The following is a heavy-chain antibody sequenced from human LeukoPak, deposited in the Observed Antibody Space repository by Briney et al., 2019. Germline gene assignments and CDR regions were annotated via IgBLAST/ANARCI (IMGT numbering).Heavy chain of an antibody. D-gene: IGHD3-22*01. CDR1: GFTFSSNW. Sequence: GGSLRLSCAASGFTFSSNWMSWVRQAPGKGLEWVANIKQDGSEKYYVESVKGRFTISRDNAKNSRSLQMNSLRAEDAALYYCARSRITMIVVVIRIDAFDIWGQGTMVTVSS. V-gene: IGHV3-7*01. J-gene: IGHJ3*02. CDR3: ARSRITMIVVVIRIDAFDI. CDR2: IKQDGSEK.